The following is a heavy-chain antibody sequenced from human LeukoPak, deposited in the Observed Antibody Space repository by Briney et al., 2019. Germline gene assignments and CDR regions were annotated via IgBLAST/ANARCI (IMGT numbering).Heavy chain of an antibody. CDR2: IIPIFGTA. J-gene: IGHJ1*01. CDR3: AREGRAKDIVLMVYARWEAEYFQH. Sequence: GASVKVSCKASGGTFSSYAISWVRQAPGQGLEWMGGIIPIFGTANYAQKFQGRVTITADESTSTAYMELSSLRSEDTAVYYCAREGRAKDIVLMVYARWEAEYFQHWGQGTLVTVSS. V-gene: IGHV1-69*13. CDR1: GGTFSSYA. D-gene: IGHD2-8*01.